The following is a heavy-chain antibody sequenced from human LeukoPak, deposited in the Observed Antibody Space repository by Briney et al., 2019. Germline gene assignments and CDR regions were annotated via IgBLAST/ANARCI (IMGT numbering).Heavy chain of an antibody. Sequence: GGSLRLSCAASGFTFSTYWMSWVRQAPGKGLEWVANIKGDGSEKNYVGSVKGRFTISSDNAKNSLYLQMNSLRAEDTAVYYCAKDTPFGGNWGQGTLVTVSS. CDR1: GFTFSTYW. J-gene: IGHJ4*02. V-gene: IGHV3-7*01. CDR2: IKGDGSEK. D-gene: IGHD1-26*01. CDR3: AKDTPFGGN.